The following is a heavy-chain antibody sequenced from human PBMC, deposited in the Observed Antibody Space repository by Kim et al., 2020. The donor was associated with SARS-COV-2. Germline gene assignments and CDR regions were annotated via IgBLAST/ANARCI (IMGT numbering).Heavy chain of an antibody. J-gene: IGHJ6*02. Sequence: SVKVSCKASGGTFSSYAISWVRQAPGQGLEWMGGIIPIFGTANYAQKFQGRVTITADESTSTAYMELSSLRSEDTAVYYCARGRAVYDSSGYPSDYYGMDVWGQGTTVTVSS. CDR2: IIPIFGTA. V-gene: IGHV1-69*13. CDR1: GGTFSSYA. D-gene: IGHD3-22*01. CDR3: ARGRAVYDSSGYPSDYYGMDV.